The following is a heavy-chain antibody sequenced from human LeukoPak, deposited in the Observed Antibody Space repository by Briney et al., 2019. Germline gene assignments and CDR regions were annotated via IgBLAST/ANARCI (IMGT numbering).Heavy chain of an antibody. V-gene: IGHV1-18*01. J-gene: IGHJ2*01. CDR2: ISAYNGNT. CDR1: GYTFTSYG. CDR3: ARNDYGDHRSYWYFDL. Sequence: ASVKVSCKASGYTFTSYGISWVRQAPGQGLEWMGWISAYNGNTNYAQKLQGRVTMTTDTSTSTAYMELGSLRSDDTAVYHCARNDYGDHRSYWYFDLWGRGTLVTVSS. D-gene: IGHD4-17*01.